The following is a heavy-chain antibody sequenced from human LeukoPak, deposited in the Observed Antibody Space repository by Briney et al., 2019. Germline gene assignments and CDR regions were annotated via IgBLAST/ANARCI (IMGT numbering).Heavy chain of an antibody. CDR3: AKEGARLGTAVSGPFDY. D-gene: IGHD6-13*01. CDR2: ISTAKGNT. Sequence: ASVKVSCKASGYTFTKYGISWVRQAPGQGLEWMGWISTAKGNTNYAQKVQGTVTLTTDTSASTAYMELRSLRSEDTAVYYCAKEGARLGTAVSGPFDYWGQGTLVTVSS. J-gene: IGHJ4*02. V-gene: IGHV1-18*01. CDR1: GYTFTKYG.